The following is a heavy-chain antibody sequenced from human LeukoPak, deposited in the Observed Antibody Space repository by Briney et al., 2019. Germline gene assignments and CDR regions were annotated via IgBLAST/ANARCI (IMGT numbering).Heavy chain of an antibody. Sequence: ASVKVPCKASGYSFNDQYMQWVRQAPGQGLEWMGWINSNSGGTNYAQKFQGRVTMTRDTSISTAYMGVGRPVYYDTSVYYCARAPTDGFFDYWGQGTLVIVSS. D-gene: IGHD3-10*01. CDR1: GYSFNDQY. CDR2: INSNSGGT. CDR3: ARAPTDGFFDY. J-gene: IGHJ4*02. V-gene: IGHV1-2*02.